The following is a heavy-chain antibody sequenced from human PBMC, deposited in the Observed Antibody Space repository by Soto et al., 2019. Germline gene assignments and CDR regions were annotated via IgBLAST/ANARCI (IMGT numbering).Heavy chain of an antibody. CDR2: IYYSGST. Sequence: QVQLQESGPGLVKPSETLSLTCTVSGGSISSYYWSWIRQPPGKGLEWIGYIYYSGSTNYNPSLKSRVTISVDTSKNQFSLKLSSVTAADTAVYYCARGIPGIAVAGTVDDYWGQGTLVTVSS. J-gene: IGHJ4*02. D-gene: IGHD6-19*01. CDR3: ARGIPGIAVAGTVDDY. CDR1: GGSISSYY. V-gene: IGHV4-59*01.